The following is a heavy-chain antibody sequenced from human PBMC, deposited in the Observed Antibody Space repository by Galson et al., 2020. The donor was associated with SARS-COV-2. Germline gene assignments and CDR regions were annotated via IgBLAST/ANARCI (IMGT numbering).Heavy chain of an antibody. CDR2: NSGLSN. CDR1: GITSSRYA. D-gene: IGHD5-12*01. Sequence: GESLKISCAASGITSSRYALGWVRPAPGKGLEWVSANSGLSNSYAEPVRGRFTISRDSSKNTVDLQMNILTAEDTAIYYCVRQGVFDSSGYNPFDFWGQGTLVTVSS. J-gene: IGHJ4*02. CDR3: VRQGVFDSSGYNPFDF. V-gene: IGHV3-23*01.